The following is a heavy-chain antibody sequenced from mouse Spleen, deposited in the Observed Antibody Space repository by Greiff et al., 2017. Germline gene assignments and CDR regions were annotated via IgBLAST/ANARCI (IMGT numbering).Heavy chain of an antibody. Sequence: QVQLQQSGPGLVAPSQSLSITCTVSGFSLTSYGVDWVRQSPGKGLEWMGVLWGGGSTNYNSALKSRLSISKDNSKCQVFLKMNSLQTDDTAMYYCASEGVTTMPFAYWGQGTLVTVSA. D-gene: IGHD2-3*01. CDR2: LWGGGST. CDR1: GFSLTSYG. J-gene: IGHJ3*01. V-gene: IGHV2-6*01. CDR3: ASEGVTTMPFAY.